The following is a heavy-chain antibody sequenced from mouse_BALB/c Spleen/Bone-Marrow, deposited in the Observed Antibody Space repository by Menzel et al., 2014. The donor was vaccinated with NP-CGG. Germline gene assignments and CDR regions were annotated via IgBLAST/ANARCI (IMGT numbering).Heavy chain of an antibody. D-gene: IGHD2-1*01. Sequence: QVQLKESGAELVRPGASVKLSCKASGYSFTNYWMNWGKRRPGQGLEGIGMIHPTDSETRLNQKFKDKATLTVDKSSSTAYMQLSSPTSEDSAVYYCAWFGNYEGFAYWGQGTLVTVSA. CDR1: GYSFTNYW. V-gene: IGHV1-74*01. CDR3: AWFGNYEGFAY. CDR2: IHPTDSET. J-gene: IGHJ3*01.